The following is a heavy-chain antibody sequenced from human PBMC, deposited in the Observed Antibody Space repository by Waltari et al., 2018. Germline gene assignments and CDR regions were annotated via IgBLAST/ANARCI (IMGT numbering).Heavy chain of an antibody. CDR1: DPSIKSGFY. CDR2: VYHSGST. V-gene: IGHV4-38-2*02. J-gene: IGHJ3*01. Sequence: QVKLQESGPGLVRTSETLSLPCLVSDPSIKSGFYWGWLRLPPGKGLELIGSVYHSGSTYYNPSLSSRVTISVDTSKNQVFLRLASVTAADTGMYYCARDHSTSWSHDAYDVWGPGTMVTVAS. D-gene: IGHD2-2*01. CDR3: ARDHSTSWSHDAYDV.